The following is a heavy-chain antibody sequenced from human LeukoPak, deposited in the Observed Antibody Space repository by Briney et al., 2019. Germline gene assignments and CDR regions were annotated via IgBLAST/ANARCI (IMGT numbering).Heavy chain of an antibody. J-gene: IGHJ5*02. D-gene: IGHD2-15*01. CDR3: ARPSCSAFTCYYLFGP. CDR2: INPNSGDT. Sequence: ASVKVSCKASGYTFTDYYIHWVRQAPGQGLEWMGWINPNSGDTNYAQKLRGRVTMTRDTSITTAYMELSSLRSDDTAVYYCARPSCSAFTCYYLFGPWGQGTLVTVSS. V-gene: IGHV1-2*02. CDR1: GYTFTDYY.